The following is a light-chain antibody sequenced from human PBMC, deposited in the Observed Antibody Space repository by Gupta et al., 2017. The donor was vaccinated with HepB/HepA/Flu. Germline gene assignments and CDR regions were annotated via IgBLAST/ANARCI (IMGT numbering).Light chain of an antibody. V-gene: IGLV2-14*03. CDR2: DVT. CDR3: SSYSSSKAL. CDR1: SSDVRDYYY. J-gene: IGLJ2*01. Sequence: QFLPTHPPSASRSPRQSITISCTGTSSDVRDYYYVSWYQQQPGKTPKLIIFDVTNRPPGVSNRFSASKSDNAASLTISGLQAEDEGDYYCSSYSSSKALFGGGTKLTVL.